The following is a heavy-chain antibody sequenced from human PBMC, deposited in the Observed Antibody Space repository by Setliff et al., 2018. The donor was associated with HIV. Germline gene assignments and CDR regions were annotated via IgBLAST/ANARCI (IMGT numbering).Heavy chain of an antibody. CDR3: ARGIAALTASFDY. D-gene: IGHD2-21*02. Sequence: GESLKISCKGSGYSFTSYWIAWVRRKPGKGLEWMGIIFPGDSKMHYSPSFQGRVTLSADKSISTAYLQWSSLQTSDSGMYYCARGIAALTASFDYWGQGSLVTVSS. V-gene: IGHV5-51*01. CDR1: GYSFTSYW. J-gene: IGHJ4*02. CDR2: IFPGDSKM.